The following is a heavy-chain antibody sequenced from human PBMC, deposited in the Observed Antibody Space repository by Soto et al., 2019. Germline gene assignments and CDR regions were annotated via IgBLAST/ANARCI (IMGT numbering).Heavy chain of an antibody. CDR1: GGSFRGYY. V-gene: IGHV4-34*01. CDR2: INQGGST. Sequence: SETLSLTCAVYGGSFRGYYWNWIRQPPGKGLEWIGDINQGGSTNYNPSLKSRVTISLDTSKNQFSLKLSSVTAADTAVYYCARDVRSSWYGWFDPWGQGTLVTVSS. D-gene: IGHD6-13*01. J-gene: IGHJ5*02. CDR3: ARDVRSSWYGWFDP.